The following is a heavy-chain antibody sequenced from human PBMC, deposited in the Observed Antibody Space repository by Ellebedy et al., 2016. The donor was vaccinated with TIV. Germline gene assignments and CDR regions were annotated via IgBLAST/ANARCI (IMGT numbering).Heavy chain of an antibody. D-gene: IGHD3-10*01. CDR2: ISSNGGAT. CDR1: GFTFSSYA. J-gene: IGHJ4*02. CDR3: AKESGDPFEY. V-gene: IGHV3-23*01. Sequence: GESLKISCAASGFTFSSYAMTWVRQAPGKGLEWVSAISSNGGATWYTDSVKGRFTISRDNSNNTLYLHMNGLRAEDTAVYFCAKESGDPFEYWGQGTLVTVSS.